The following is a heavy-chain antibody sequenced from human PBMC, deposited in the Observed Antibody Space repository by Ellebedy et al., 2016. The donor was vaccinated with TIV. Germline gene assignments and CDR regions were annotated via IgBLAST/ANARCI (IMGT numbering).Heavy chain of an antibody. Sequence: SETLSLXXAVHGGSFSGYYWSWIRQPPGKGLEWIGEINHSGSTNYNPSLKSRVTISVDTSKNQFSLKLSSVTAADTAVYYCAREPRGDYGPGYFDYWGQGTLVTVSS. CDR2: INHSGST. D-gene: IGHD4-17*01. V-gene: IGHV4-34*01. CDR1: GGSFSGYY. J-gene: IGHJ4*02. CDR3: AREPRGDYGPGYFDY.